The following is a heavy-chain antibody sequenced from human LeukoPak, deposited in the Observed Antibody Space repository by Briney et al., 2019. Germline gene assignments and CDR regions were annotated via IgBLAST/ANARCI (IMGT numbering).Heavy chain of an antibody. CDR1: GITFSNSW. D-gene: IGHD3-10*01. J-gene: IGHJ4*02. CDR3: ARGGGSGSYYKRELDY. CDR2: IKEVGSEK. Sequence: PGGSLRLSCAASGITFSNSWMCWVRQAPGKGLEWVANIKEVGSEKYYVNSVKGRFTISRYNAKNSLYLQMNSLRAEDTAVYYCARGGGSGSYYKRELDYWGQGTLVTVSS. V-gene: IGHV3-7*01.